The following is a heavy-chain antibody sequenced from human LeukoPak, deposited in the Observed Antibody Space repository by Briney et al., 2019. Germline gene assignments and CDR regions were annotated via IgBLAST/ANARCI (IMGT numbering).Heavy chain of an antibody. Sequence: GGSLRLSCAASGFTFDDYAMHWVRQAPGKGLEWVSGISWNSGSITYAGSVKGRFTISRDNAKNSLYLQMNSPSAEDTALYYCAKGCGSSCYDWFDPWGQGTLVTVSS. V-gene: IGHV3-9*01. CDR2: ISWNSGSI. CDR3: AKGCGSSCYDWFDP. D-gene: IGHD6-13*01. CDR1: GFTFDDYA. J-gene: IGHJ5*02.